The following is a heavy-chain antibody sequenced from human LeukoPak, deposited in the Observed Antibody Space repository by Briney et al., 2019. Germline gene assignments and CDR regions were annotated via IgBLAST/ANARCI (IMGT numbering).Heavy chain of an antibody. Sequence: GGSLRLSCAASGFTFDDYAMHWVRQAPGKGLEWVSGISWNSGSIGYADSVKGRLTISRDNAKNSLYLQMNSLRAEDMALYYCAKSPEWELRSDWYFDLWGRGTLVTVSS. CDR3: AKSPEWELRSDWYFDL. V-gene: IGHV3-9*03. D-gene: IGHD1-26*01. J-gene: IGHJ2*01. CDR1: GFTFDDYA. CDR2: ISWNSGSI.